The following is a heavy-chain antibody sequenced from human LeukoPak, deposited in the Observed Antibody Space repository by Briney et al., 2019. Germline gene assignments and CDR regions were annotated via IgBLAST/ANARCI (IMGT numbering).Heavy chain of an antibody. V-gene: IGHV3-23*01. Sequence: GGSLRLSCAASGFPFSSYSMTWVRQAPGKGLEWVSAISGSGGNTFYADSVKGRFTISRDNAKNSLYPQMNSLRAEDTALYYCAKGFLESSYGMDVWGQGTTVTVSS. CDR2: ISGSGGNT. D-gene: IGHD3-3*01. CDR1: GFPFSSYS. CDR3: AKGFLESSYGMDV. J-gene: IGHJ6*02.